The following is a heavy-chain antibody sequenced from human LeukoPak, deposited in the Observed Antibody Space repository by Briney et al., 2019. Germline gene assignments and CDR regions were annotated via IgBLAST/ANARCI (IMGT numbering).Heavy chain of an antibody. Sequence: PGGSLRLSCAASGFTFSNYAIGWVRQAPGKGLEWVSLISGSGGGTYFADSVKGRFTISRDNSKNTLYLQMDGLRAEDTSICYCAPDLRGSAWSLDDWGQGTLVIVSS. CDR2: ISGSGGGT. J-gene: IGHJ4*02. CDR3: APDLRGSAWSLDD. CDR1: GFTFSNYA. D-gene: IGHD6-13*01. V-gene: IGHV3-23*01.